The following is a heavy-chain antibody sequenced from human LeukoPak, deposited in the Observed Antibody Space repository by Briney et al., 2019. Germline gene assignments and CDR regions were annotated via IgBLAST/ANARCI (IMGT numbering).Heavy chain of an antibody. D-gene: IGHD2-21*02. CDR1: GGSISSSSYY. Sequence: SETLSLTCTVSGGSISSSSYYWGWIRQPPGKGLEWIGSIYYSGSTYYNPSLKSRVTISVDTSKNQFSLKLSSVTAADTAVYYCATGLLTAIAGNFDYWGQGTLATVSS. V-gene: IGHV4-39*01. CDR2: IYYSGST. CDR3: ATGLLTAIAGNFDY. J-gene: IGHJ4*02.